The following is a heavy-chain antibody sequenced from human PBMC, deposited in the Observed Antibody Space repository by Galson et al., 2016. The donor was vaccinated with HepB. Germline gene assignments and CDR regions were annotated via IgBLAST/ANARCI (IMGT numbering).Heavy chain of an antibody. CDR1: GYTFTNYG. CDR2: ISAYNGNT. D-gene: IGHD3-16*01. CDR3: ARGLTGYDYVWGRPPPTFYY. J-gene: IGHJ4*02. V-gene: IGHV1-18*01. Sequence: QSGAEVKKPGESLKISCKAFGYTFTNYGISWVRQAPGQGLEWMGWISAYNGNTNYAQKLQDRVTMTTDTSTSTGYMELRSLRSDDTAVYYCARGLTGYDYVWGRPPPTFYYWGQGTLVTVSS.